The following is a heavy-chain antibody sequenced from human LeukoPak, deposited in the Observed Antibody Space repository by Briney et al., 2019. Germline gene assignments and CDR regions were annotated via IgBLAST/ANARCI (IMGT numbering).Heavy chain of an antibody. CDR1: GGSISSGSYY. V-gene: IGHV4-61*02. CDR3: TRRGGATDY. Sequence: PSETLSLTCKVSGGSISSGSYYWSWIRQPAGKGLEWIGRIYTSGSTNYNPSLKSRVTISVDMSKNQFSLKLSSVTAADTAVYYCTRRGGATDYWGQGTLVTVSS. CDR2: IYTSGST. D-gene: IGHD1-26*01. J-gene: IGHJ4*02.